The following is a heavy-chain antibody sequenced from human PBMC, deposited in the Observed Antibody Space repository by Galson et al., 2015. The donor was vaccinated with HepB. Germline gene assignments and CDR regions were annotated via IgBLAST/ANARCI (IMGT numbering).Heavy chain of an antibody. D-gene: IGHD6-19*01. CDR1: GFTFSSYS. J-gene: IGHJ5*02. Sequence: SLRLSCAASGFTFSSYSMHWVRQAPGKGLEWVSSISSSSSYIYYAKSVKGRFTITRDNATNSLYLEMNSLRAEDTAVYYCARPTRRGCGGYWFDPRGQGTLVTVSS. CDR2: ISSSSSYI. CDR3: ARPTRRGCGGYWFDP. V-gene: IGHV3-21*01.